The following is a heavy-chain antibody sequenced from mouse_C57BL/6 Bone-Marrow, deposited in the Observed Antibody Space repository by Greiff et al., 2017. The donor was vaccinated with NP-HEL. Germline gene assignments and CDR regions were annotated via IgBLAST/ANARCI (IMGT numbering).Heavy chain of an antibody. CDR2: IDPANGNT. Sequence: EVKLVESVAELVRPGASVKLSCTASGFNIKNTYMHWVKQRPEQGLEWIGRIDPANGNTKYAPKFQGKATITADTSSNTAYLQLSSLTSEDTAIYYCARITTVVAPYYAMDYWGQGTSVTVSS. V-gene: IGHV14-3*01. CDR3: ARITTVVAPYYAMDY. CDR1: GFNIKNTY. D-gene: IGHD1-1*01. J-gene: IGHJ4*01.